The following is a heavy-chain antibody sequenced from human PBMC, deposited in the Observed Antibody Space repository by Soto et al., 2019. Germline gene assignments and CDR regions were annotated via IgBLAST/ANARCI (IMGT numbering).Heavy chain of an antibody. V-gene: IGHV1-69*02. J-gene: IGHJ4*02. CDR2: IFPLTDIP. CDR3: ARGPLVVLNYFES. Sequence: QVQLVQSGAEVKKPGSSVKVSCKASGGTFRNYPINWVRQAPGQGPEWMGSIFPLTDIPDYAQNFQARLTISADKSTNTAYMELSSLTSDDTAMYFCARGPLVVLNYFESWGQGTLVTVSS. CDR1: GGTFRNYP.